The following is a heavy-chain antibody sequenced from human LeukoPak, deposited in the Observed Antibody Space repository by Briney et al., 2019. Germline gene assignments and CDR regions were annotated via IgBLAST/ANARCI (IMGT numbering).Heavy chain of an antibody. J-gene: IGHJ6*03. Sequence: GESLKISCKGSGYSFTSYWIGWVRQMPGKGLEWMGIIYPGDSDTRYSPSFQGQVTISADKSISTAYLQWSSLKASDTAMYYCARHGIASTTGYYYYMDVWGKGTTVTVSS. CDR1: GYSFTSYW. D-gene: IGHD6-13*01. CDR3: ARHGIASTTGYYYYMDV. CDR2: IYPGDSDT. V-gene: IGHV5-51*01.